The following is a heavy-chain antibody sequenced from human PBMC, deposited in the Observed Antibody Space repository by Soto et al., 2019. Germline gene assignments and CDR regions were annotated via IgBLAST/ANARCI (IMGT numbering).Heavy chain of an antibody. J-gene: IGHJ6*02. CDR1: GFTFSSYD. CDR2: IGTAGDT. V-gene: IGHV3-13*01. CDR3: ARGGLDIGYYYGMDV. D-gene: IGHD2-2*03. Sequence: GGSLRLSCAASGFTFSSYDMHWVRQATGKGLEWVSAIGTAGDTYYPGSVKGRFTISRENAKNSLYLQMNSLRAGDTAVYYCARGGLDIGYYYGMDVWGQGTTVTVSS.